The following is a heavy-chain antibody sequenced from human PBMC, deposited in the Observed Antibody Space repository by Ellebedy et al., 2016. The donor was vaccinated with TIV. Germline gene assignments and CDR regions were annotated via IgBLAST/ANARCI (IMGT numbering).Heavy chain of an antibody. Sequence: PGGSLRLSCAASGFTFSSYAMSWVRQAPGKGLEWVSAISGSGDNTFYADSVKGRFTISRDNSKNTLYLQMNSLRAEDTAVYYCARDTSLGFDPWGQGTLVTVSS. D-gene: IGHD6-6*01. J-gene: IGHJ5*02. CDR3: ARDTSLGFDP. CDR1: GFTFSSYA. CDR2: ISGSGDNT. V-gene: IGHV3-23*01.